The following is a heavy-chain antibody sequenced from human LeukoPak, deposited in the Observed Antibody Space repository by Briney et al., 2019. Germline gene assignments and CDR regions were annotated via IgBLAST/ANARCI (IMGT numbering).Heavy chain of an antibody. CDR2: ITSSGTTI. CDR1: GFPFTDSC. CDR3: ARSHYGSGSYPARYGMDV. Sequence: PGGSLRLSCAASGFPFTDSCMYWIRQAPGKELDLFSYITSSGTTIYYADSVKGRFTISRGNAKNSLYLQMNSLRAEDTAVYHCARSHYGSGSYPARYGMDVWGQGTTVTVSS. D-gene: IGHD3-10*01. J-gene: IGHJ6*02. V-gene: IGHV3-11*01.